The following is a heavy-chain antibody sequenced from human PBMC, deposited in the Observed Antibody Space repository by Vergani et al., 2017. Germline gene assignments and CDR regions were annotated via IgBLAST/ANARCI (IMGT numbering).Heavy chain of an antibody. V-gene: IGHV1-69*01. J-gene: IGHJ4*02. CDR1: GYTFTGYY. CDR2: INPIFGTA. Sequence: QVQLVQSGAEVKKPGASVKVSCKASGYTFTGYYMHWVRQAPGQGLEWMGWINPIFGTANYAQKFQGRVTITADESTSTAYMELSSLRSEDTAVYYCARAAYCGGDCYSNFDYWGQGTLVTVSS. D-gene: IGHD2-21*02. CDR3: ARAAYCGGDCYSNFDY.